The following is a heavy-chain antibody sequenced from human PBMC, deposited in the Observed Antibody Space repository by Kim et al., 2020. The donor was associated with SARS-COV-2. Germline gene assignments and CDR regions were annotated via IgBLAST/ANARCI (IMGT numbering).Heavy chain of an antibody. V-gene: IGHV3-13*01. D-gene: IGHD6-13*01. CDR3: ERGYRGSLYWAFDI. Sequence: PGSVKGRFPLSRENAKNSLYLQMNSLSAGETAVYYCERGYRGSLYWAFDIWGQGTMVTVSS. J-gene: IGHJ3*02.